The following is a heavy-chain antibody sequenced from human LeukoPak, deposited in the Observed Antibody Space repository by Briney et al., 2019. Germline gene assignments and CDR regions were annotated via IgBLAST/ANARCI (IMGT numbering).Heavy chain of an antibody. CDR3: ARGFRNGPFDC. D-gene: IGHD2-8*01. CDR2: INRNGGST. CDR1: GFTFDDYG. Sequence: GGSLRLSCEASGFTFDDYGMSWVRQPPGKGLEWVSGINRNGGSTDYADSVKGRFTISRDNAKNSHFLQVNSLRVEDTALYYCARGFRNGPFDCWGQGTLVTVSS. V-gene: IGHV3-20*04. J-gene: IGHJ4*02.